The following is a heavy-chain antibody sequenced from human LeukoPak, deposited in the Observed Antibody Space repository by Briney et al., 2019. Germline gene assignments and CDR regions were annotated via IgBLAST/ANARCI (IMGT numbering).Heavy chain of an antibody. V-gene: IGHV1-69*04. Sequence: ASVKVSCKASGGTFSSYAISWVRQAPGQGLEWMGRIIPIFGIANYAQKFQGRVTITADKSTSTAYMELSSLRSEDTAVYYCARAGGSYDYYYGMDVWGQGTTVTVSS. D-gene: IGHD1-26*01. CDR2: IIPIFGIA. CDR3: ARAGGSYDYYYGMDV. J-gene: IGHJ6*02. CDR1: GGTFSSYA.